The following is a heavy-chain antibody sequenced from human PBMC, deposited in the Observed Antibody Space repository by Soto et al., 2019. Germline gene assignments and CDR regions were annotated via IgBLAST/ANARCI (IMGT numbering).Heavy chain of an antibody. CDR2: IIPIFGTA. V-gene: IGHV1-69*13. CDR1: GGTFSSYA. Sequence: SVKVSCKASGGTFSSYAISWVRQAPGQGLEWMGGIIPIFGTANYAQKFQGRVTITADESTSTAYMELSSLRSEDTAVYYCARVKLGCTNGVCYDSVFDYWGQGTLVTVSS. J-gene: IGHJ4*02. CDR3: ARVKLGCTNGVCYDSVFDY. D-gene: IGHD2-8*01.